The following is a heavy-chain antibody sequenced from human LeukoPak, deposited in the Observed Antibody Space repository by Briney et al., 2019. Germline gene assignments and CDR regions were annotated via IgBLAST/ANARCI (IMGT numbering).Heavy chain of an antibody. CDR3: ARDLDGSGNYHWFDP. J-gene: IGHJ5*02. Sequence: SGGSLRLSCAASGFTFSSYGMHWVRHAPGKGLVWVSRINGDGSTTTYADSVKGRFTISRDNAKNTLYVQMNSLRVEDTAVYYCARDLDGSGNYHWFDPWGQGTLVTVSS. D-gene: IGHD3-10*01. CDR1: GFTFSSYG. CDR2: INGDGSTT. V-gene: IGHV3-74*01.